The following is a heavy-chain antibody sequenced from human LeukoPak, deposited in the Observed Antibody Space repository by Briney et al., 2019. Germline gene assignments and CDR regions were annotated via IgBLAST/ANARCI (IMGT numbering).Heavy chain of an antibody. J-gene: IGHJ6*03. CDR2: IRYDGSNK. Sequence: GGSLRLSCAASGFTFSSYGMHWVRQAPGKGLEWVAFIRYDGSNKYYADSVKGRFTISRDNSKNTLYLQMNSLRAEDTAVYYCAKGKQLRYYYYMDVWGKGTTVTVS. CDR1: GFTFSSYG. CDR3: AKGKQLRYYYYMDV. D-gene: IGHD6-6*01. V-gene: IGHV3-30*02.